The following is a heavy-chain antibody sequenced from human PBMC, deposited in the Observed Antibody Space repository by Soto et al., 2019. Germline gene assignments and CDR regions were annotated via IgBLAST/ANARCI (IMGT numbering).Heavy chain of an antibody. V-gene: IGHV3-23*01. Sequence: GGSLRLSCAASGFTFSSYAMSWVRQAPGKGLEWVSAISGSGGSTYYADSVKGRFTISRDSSKNTLYLQMNSLRAEDTAVYYCAKESSIVVVSSGAFDIWGQGTMVTVSS. CDR3: AKESSIVVVSSGAFDI. CDR2: ISGSGGST. J-gene: IGHJ3*02. D-gene: IGHD3-22*01. CDR1: GFTFSSYA.